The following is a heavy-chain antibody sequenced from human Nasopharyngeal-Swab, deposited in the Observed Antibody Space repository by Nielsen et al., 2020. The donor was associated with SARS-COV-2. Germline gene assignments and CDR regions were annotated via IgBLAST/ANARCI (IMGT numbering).Heavy chain of an antibody. J-gene: IGHJ6*02. D-gene: IGHD5-18*01. Sequence: GESLKISCEASGFTFRDHAMTWVRQAPGKGLEWVSTISGSGNTHYADSVKGRFTISRDNSKNTVFLQMNSLRAEDTAIYSCARVDTAFVIHYYYGMDVWGQGTTVTVSS. CDR2: ISGSGNT. V-gene: IGHV3-23*01. CDR1: GFTFRDHA. CDR3: ARVDTAFVIHYYYGMDV.